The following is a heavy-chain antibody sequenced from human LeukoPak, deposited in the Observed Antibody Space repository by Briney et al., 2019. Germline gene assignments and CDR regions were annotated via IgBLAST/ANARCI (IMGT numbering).Heavy chain of an antibody. CDR2: ISDSGRDT. D-gene: IGHD3-16*01. V-gene: IGHV3-23*01. Sequence: GGSLRLSCAASGLTFSSYAMSWVRQAPGKGLEWVSAISDSGRDTSYAGSVKGRFTVSRDNSKNTLYLQMNSLRADDTALYYCAKDPWGIGPAFDIWGQGTMVTVSS. CDR1: GLTFSSYA. CDR3: AKDPWGIGPAFDI. J-gene: IGHJ3*02.